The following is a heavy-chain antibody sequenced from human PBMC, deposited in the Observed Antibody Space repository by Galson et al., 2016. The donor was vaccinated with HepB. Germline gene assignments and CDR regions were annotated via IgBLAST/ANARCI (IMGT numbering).Heavy chain of an antibody. Sequence: PALVKPTQTLTLTCTFSGFSVNKYGVGVGWMRQSPGKAPEWLALIYWDDDKGYNPSLESRLYITKDPSKNQVVPPMTNMDPADTATYYCPHSRRITVIRRGTGYYIMDVWGQGTTVTVSS. J-gene: IGHJ6*02. V-gene: IGHV2-5*02. CDR1: GFSVNKYGVG. CDR2: IYWDDDK. CDR3: PHSRRITVIRRGTGYYIMDV. D-gene: IGHD3-10*01.